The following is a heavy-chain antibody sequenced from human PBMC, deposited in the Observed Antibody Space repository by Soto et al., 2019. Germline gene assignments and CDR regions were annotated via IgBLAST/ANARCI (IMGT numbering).Heavy chain of an antibody. CDR3: ARLIGRCTNGVCYSVSSGPHDDYFDY. CDR1: GGSISSSSYY. D-gene: IGHD2-8*01. Sequence: SETLSLTCTVSGGSISSSSYYWGWIRQPPGKGLEWIGSIYYSGSTYYNPSLKSRVTISVDTSKNQFSLKLSSVTAADTAVYYCARLIGRCTNGVCYSVSSGPHDDYFDYWGQGTLVTVSS. V-gene: IGHV4-39*07. J-gene: IGHJ4*02. CDR2: IYYSGST.